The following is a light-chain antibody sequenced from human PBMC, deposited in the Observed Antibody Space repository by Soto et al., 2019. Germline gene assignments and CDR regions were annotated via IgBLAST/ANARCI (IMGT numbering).Light chain of an antibody. CDR3: LQDYNYPRT. J-gene: IGKJ2*01. CDR2: AAS. Sequence: AIQMTQSPSSLSVSVGDRVTITCRASQDIRNDLGWYQQKPGRAPNLLIYAASSLQSGVPSRFSGSGSGTDFTLTITSLQPEDFATYYCLQDYNYPRTFGQGTKLEIK. V-gene: IGKV1-6*01. CDR1: QDIRND.